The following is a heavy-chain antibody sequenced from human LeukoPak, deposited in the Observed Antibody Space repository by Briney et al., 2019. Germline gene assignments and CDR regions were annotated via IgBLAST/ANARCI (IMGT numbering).Heavy chain of an antibody. J-gene: IGHJ4*02. CDR3: AKWDRDLYYFDF. CDR2: ISTSGGGT. CDR1: GFTFSSYA. V-gene: IGHV3-23*01. Sequence: GGSLRLSCAASGFTFSSYAMSWVRQAPGKGLEWVSSISTSGGGTYYAGPVKGRITISRDNSKSTLYLQMSSLRAEDTAVYYCAKWDRDLYYFDFWGQGTLVTVSS. D-gene: IGHD1-26*01.